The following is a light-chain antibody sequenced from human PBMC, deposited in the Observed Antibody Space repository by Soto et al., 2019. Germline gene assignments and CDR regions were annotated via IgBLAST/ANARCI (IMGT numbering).Light chain of an antibody. CDR3: QQFSSYPLT. J-gene: IGKJ4*01. V-gene: IGKV3-20*01. CDR2: DAS. CDR1: QTVRNNY. Sequence: ELVLTQSPGTLSLSPGERATLSCRASQTVRNNYLAWYQQKPGQAPRLLIYDASSRATGIPDKFSGGGSGTDFPLTISRLEPEDFAVYYCQQFSSYPLTFGGGTKVEIK.